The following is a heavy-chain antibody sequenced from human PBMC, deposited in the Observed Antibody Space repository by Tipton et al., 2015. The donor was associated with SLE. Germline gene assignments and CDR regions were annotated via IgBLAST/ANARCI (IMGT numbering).Heavy chain of an antibody. V-gene: IGHV1-2*02. CDR1: GYTFTGYY. Sequence: QLVQSGAEVKKPGASVKVSCKASGYTFTGYYMHWLRQAPGQGLEWMGWINPNSGGTNYAQQFQGRVTMTRATSISTAYMELSRLRSDDTAVYYCARGSWRRWGSGGDWFDPWGQGTLVTVSS. CDR2: INPNSGGT. CDR3: ARGSWRRWGSGGDWFDP. D-gene: IGHD3-10*01. J-gene: IGHJ5*02.